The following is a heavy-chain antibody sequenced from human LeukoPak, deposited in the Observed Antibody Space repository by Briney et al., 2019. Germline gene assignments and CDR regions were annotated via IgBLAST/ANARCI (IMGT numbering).Heavy chain of an antibody. CDR2: MNPNSGNT. V-gene: IGHV1-8*01. CDR1: GYTFTSYD. D-gene: IGHD2-21*02. Sequence: ASVKVSCTASGYTFTSYDINWVRQATGQGLEWMGWMNPNSGNTGYAQKFRGRVTMTRNTSISTAYMELSSLRSEDTAVYYCARGLEGRAYCGGDCYSGGYWGQGTLVTVS. CDR3: ARGLEGRAYCGGDCYSGGY. J-gene: IGHJ4*02.